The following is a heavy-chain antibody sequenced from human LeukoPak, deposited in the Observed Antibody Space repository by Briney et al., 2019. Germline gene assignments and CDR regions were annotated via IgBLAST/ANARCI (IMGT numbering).Heavy chain of an antibody. D-gene: IGHD3-22*01. CDR2: IYYTGST. J-gene: IGHJ6*02. V-gene: IGHV4-31*03. CDR1: GGSISSSGYY. CDR3: ARDRRYYDSSGTVYYDGMDV. Sequence: PSQTLSLTCTVSGGSISSSGYYWSWIRQHPGKGLEWIGYIYYTGSTYYNPSLKSRITISVDTSKNQFSLKLSSVTAADTAVHYCARDRRYYDSSGTVYYDGMDVWGQGTMVTVSS.